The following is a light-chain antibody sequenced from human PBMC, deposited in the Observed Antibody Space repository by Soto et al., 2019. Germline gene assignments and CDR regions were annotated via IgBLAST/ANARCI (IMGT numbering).Light chain of an antibody. CDR1: SSNIGSNT. V-gene: IGLV1-44*01. CDR2: SNN. J-gene: IGLJ1*01. Sequence: QPVLTQPPSASGTPGQRVTISCSGGSSNIGSNTVNWYQQLPGTAPKLLIYSNNQRPSGVPDRFSGSKSGTSASLAISGLQSEDEADYYCAAWDDGLNGYVFGTGTKVTVL. CDR3: AAWDDGLNGYV.